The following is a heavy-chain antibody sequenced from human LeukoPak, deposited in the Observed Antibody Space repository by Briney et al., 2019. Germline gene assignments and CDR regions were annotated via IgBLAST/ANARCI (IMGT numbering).Heavy chain of an antibody. CDR3: ARGGSYLSAFDI. D-gene: IGHD1-26*01. CDR1: GFTASSNY. J-gene: IGHJ3*02. Sequence: GGSLRPSCAASGFTASSNYMSWVRQAPGKGLEWVSIIYSGGSTFYADSVKGRFTISRDNSKNTLYLQMNSLRAEDTAVYYCARGGSYLSAFDIWGQGTMVTVSS. CDR2: IYSGGST. V-gene: IGHV3-53*01.